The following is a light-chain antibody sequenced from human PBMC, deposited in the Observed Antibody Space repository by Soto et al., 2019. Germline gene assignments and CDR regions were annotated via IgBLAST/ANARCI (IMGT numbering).Light chain of an antibody. CDR1: QSISSW. Sequence: DSQMTQSPSTLSASVGDRVTITCRASQSISSWLAWYQQKPGKAPKLLIYKASSLESGVPSRFSGSGSGTEFTLTISSLQPDDFATYYCQQYNSYWTFGPGTKV. J-gene: IGKJ1*01. V-gene: IGKV1-5*03. CDR3: QQYNSYWT. CDR2: KAS.